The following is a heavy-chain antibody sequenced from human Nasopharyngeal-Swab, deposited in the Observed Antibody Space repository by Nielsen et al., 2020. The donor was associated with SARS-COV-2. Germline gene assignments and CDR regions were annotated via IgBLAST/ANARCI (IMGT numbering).Heavy chain of an antibody. J-gene: IGHJ6*02. CDR3: ARDGFWGLRLGELSLYLAGMDV. Sequence: ASVKVSCKASGYTFTSYYMPWVRQAPGQGLEWMGIINPSGGSTSYAQKFQGRVTMTRDTSTSTVYMELSSLRSEDTAVYYCARDGFWGLRLGELSLYLAGMDVWGQGTTVPSP. CDR1: GYTFTSYY. D-gene: IGHD3-16*02. CDR2: INPSGGST. V-gene: IGHV1-46*01.